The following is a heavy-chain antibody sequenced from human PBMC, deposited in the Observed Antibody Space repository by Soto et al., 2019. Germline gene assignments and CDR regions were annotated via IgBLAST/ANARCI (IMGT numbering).Heavy chain of an antibody. CDR3: AKDIGNCISTSCPNYYYYGMDV. V-gene: IGHV3-9*01. CDR2: ISWNSGSI. D-gene: IGHD2-2*01. Sequence: EVQLVESGGGLVQPVRSLRLSCADSGFTFDDYAMHWVRQAPGKGQEWVSGISWNSGSIGCADSVKGRFTISRDNAKNSLYLQMNSLRAEDTALYYCAKDIGNCISTSCPNYYYYGMDVWGQGTTVTVSS. J-gene: IGHJ6*02. CDR1: GFTFDDYA.